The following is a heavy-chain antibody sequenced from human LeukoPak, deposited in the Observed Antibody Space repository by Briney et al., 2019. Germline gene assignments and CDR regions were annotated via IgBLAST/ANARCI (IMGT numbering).Heavy chain of an antibody. CDR1: GFTFSNYG. Sequence: GETLTLTCAASGFTFSNYGMHWVRQPPGKGLEWVAVIWYDGSTKYYADSVKGRFTISRDNSKNTLYLQMNRLIAEDTAVYYCARLRYSGSYYFDYWGQGTLVTVSS. CDR3: ARLRYSGSYYFDY. D-gene: IGHD1-26*01. V-gene: IGHV3-33*01. CDR2: IWYDGSTK. J-gene: IGHJ4*02.